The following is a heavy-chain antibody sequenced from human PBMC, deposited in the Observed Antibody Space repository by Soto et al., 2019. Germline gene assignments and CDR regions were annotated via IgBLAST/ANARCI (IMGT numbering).Heavy chain of an antibody. CDR2: INPSGGST. Sequence: QVQLVQSGAEVKKPGASVKVSCKASGYTFTSYYMHWVRQAPGQGLEWMGIINPSGGSTSYAQKFRGRVTMTRDTSTSTVYMELSSRRSEDTAVYYCASLYANRGYDFPTDYWGQGTLVTVSS. V-gene: IGHV1-46*01. CDR3: ASLYANRGYDFPTDY. CDR1: GYTFTSYY. D-gene: IGHD5-12*01. J-gene: IGHJ4*02.